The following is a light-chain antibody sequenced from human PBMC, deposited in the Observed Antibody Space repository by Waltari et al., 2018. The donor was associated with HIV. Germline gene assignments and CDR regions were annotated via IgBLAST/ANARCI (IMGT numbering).Light chain of an antibody. J-gene: IGKJ2*01. CDR1: QSVSSSY. V-gene: IGKV3-20*01. CDR3: QHFDTSLPKYT. Sequence: VLTQSPGTLSLSPGERATLSCRACQSVSSSYLAWYQQRPSQAPRLLIYGASSRAARIPDRFTGSGSGTDFTLTISRLEPEDFAVYYCQHFDTSLPKYTFGQGTKLEIK. CDR2: GAS.